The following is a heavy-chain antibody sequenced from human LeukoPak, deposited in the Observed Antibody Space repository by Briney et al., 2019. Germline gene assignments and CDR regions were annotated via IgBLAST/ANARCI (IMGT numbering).Heavy chain of an antibody. D-gene: IGHD3-3*01. CDR1: GFSVRSNY. Sequence: GGSLRLSCVVSGFSVRSNYMSWVRQAPGKGLERVSLIYSGGSTYYAESVKGRFTISRGNIKNTLSLQMNSLRAEDTAVYYCARYDFLDGYYYYWGQGTLVTVSS. CDR3: ARYDFLDGYYYY. J-gene: IGHJ4*02. CDR2: IYSGGST. V-gene: IGHV3-66*01.